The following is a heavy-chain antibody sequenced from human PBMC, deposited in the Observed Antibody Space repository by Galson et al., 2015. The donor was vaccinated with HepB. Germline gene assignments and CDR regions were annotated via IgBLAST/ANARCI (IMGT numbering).Heavy chain of an antibody. J-gene: IGHJ4*02. CDR2: ISYDGSNK. Sequence: SLRLSCAASGFTFSSYAMHWVRQAPGKGLEWVAVISYDGSNKYYADSVKGRFTISRDNSKNTLYLQMNSLRAEDTAVYYCARGEKIAAADRYYFDYWGQGTLVTVSS. CDR3: ARGEKIAAADRYYFDY. CDR1: GFTFSSYA. D-gene: IGHD6-13*01. V-gene: IGHV3-30*04.